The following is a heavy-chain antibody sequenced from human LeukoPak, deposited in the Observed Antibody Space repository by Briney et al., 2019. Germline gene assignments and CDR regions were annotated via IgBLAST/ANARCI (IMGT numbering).Heavy chain of an antibody. CDR2: ISSSSSYI. Sequence: PGGSLRLSCAASGFTFSTYSMNWVRQAPGKGLEWVSSISSSSSYIYYADSVKGRFTLSRDNAKNSLYLQMNSLRAEDTAVYYCARSILVGAANYYYYGMDVWGQGTTVTVSS. J-gene: IGHJ6*02. CDR3: ARSILVGAANYYYYGMDV. D-gene: IGHD1-26*01. V-gene: IGHV3-21*01. CDR1: GFTFSTYS.